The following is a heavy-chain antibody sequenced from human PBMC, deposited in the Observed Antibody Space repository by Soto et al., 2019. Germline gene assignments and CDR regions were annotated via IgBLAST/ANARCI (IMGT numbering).Heavy chain of an antibody. CDR1: GGSISSSGHF. CDR2: IFYTGSA. V-gene: IGHV4-39*01. J-gene: IGHJ6*03. D-gene: IGHD5-12*01. CDR3: ARIVSTTPYFRYCMDV. Sequence: QLQLQESGPGLVKPSETLSLTCTVSGGSISSSGHFWGWIRQPPGKGLEWIGTIFYTGSAYYNPSFQSRVAISVDTSQDQFSLKLSAVTAADTAVYYCARIVSTTPYFRYCMDVWGKGTTGTVSS.